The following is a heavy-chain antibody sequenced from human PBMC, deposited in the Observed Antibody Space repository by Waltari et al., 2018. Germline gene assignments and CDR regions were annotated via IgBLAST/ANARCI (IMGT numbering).Heavy chain of an antibody. Sequence: EAQLVESGGGLVQSGGSLRLSCAASGFTYSNHWMHWVRQAPGKGLVWVSRINGDGSTSNYADSVKGRFTISRDNTKKTLYLQMKRLRVEDTAVYYCARLAPKTYRSPVPGRDYYYGLDVWGQGTTVTVSS. CDR1: GFTYSNHW. V-gene: IGHV3-74*01. D-gene: IGHD6-13*01. J-gene: IGHJ6*02. CDR2: INGDGSTS. CDR3: ARLAPKTYRSPVPGRDYYYGLDV.